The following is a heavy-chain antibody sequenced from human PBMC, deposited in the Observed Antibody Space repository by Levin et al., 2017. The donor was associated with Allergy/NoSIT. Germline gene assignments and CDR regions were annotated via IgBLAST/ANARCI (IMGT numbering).Heavy chain of an antibody. J-gene: IGHJ4*02. V-gene: IGHV1-69*04. CDR3: ARDWSGPGVVVAAQLEGY. CDR1: GGTFSSYT. D-gene: IGHD2-15*01. CDR2: IIPILGIA. Sequence: SVKVSCKASGGTFSSYTISWVRQAPGQGLEWMGRIIPILGIANYAQKFQGRVTITADKSTSTAYMELSSLRSEDTAVYYCARDWSGPGVVVAAQLEGYWGQGTLVTVSS.